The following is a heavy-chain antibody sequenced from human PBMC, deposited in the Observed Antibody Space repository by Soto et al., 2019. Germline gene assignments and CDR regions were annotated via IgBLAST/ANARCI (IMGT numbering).Heavy chain of an antibody. CDR2: VSSSGAST. J-gene: IGHJ4*02. Sequence: GGSLRLSCAASGFTFSSYAMSWVRQTPGKGLEWVSTVSSSGASTYYADSVKGRFTISRDSSKNTLYLQMNSLRAEDTTVYYCAKGMATTPRHYFDYWGQGTLVTVSS. CDR1: GFTFSSYA. CDR3: AKGMATTPRHYFDY. V-gene: IGHV3-23*01. D-gene: IGHD1-1*01.